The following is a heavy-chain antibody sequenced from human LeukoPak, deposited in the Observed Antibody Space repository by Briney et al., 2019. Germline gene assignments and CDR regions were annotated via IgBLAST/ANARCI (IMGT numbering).Heavy chain of an antibody. CDR3: ARGPVVPAATGNWFDP. Sequence: SETLSLTRTVSGGSISSYYWSWIRQPAGKGLEWIGRIYTSGSTNHNPSLKSRVTMSVDTSKNQFSLKLSSVTAADTAVYYCARGPVVPAATGNWFDPWGQGTLVTVSS. D-gene: IGHD2-2*01. V-gene: IGHV4-4*07. CDR1: GGSISSYY. J-gene: IGHJ5*02. CDR2: IYTSGST.